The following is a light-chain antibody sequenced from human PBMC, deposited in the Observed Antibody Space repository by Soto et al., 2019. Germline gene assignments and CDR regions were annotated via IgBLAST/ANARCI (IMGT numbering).Light chain of an antibody. CDR3: QQCNTWPPET. V-gene: IGKV3-15*01. CDR2: GAS. J-gene: IGKJ1*01. CDR1: QSVNSN. Sequence: EIVMTQSPVTLSVSPGERATLSCRASQSVNSNLAWYQQKPGQAPRLLIYGASTRATGIPARFSGSGSGTEFTLTISSLQSEDFAVYYCQQCNTWPPETFGQGTKVDNK.